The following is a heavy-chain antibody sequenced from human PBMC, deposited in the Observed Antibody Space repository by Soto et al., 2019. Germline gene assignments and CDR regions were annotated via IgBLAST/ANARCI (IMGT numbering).Heavy chain of an antibody. CDR3: SRGPRVVRVNCFGP. V-gene: IGHV3-49*03. J-gene: IGHJ5*02. CDR2: IRSKTYGGTT. CDR1: GFTFGDYA. D-gene: IGHD3-10*01. Sequence: GGSLRLSCTASGFTFGDYAMSWFRQAPGKGLEWVGFIRSKTYGGTTEYAASVKGRFTISGDDSKSIAYLQMNSLKTEDTAVYYCSRGPRVVRVNCFGPWGQGTLVTVSS.